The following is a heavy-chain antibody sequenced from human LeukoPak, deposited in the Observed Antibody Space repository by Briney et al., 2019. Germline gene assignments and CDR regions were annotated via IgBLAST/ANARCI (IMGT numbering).Heavy chain of an antibody. CDR2: ISSTGTTI. J-gene: IGHJ4*02. CDR3: ARDQGSSSRKPLDY. Sequence: AGGSLRLSCAASGFTFSSYEMNWVRQAPGKGLEWVSYISSTGTTIYYADSVKGRFTISRDNAKNSLYLQMNSLRAEDTAVYYCARDQGSSSRKPLDYWGQGTLVTVSS. V-gene: IGHV3-48*03. D-gene: IGHD6-6*01. CDR1: GFTFSSYE.